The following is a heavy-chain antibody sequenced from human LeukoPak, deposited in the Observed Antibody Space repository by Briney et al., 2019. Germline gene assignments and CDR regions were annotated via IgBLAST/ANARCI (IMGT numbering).Heavy chain of an antibody. CDR3: ARDSYYYDSSGYRLFDY. V-gene: IGHV4-4*07. CDR2: IYTSGST. J-gene: IGHJ4*02. D-gene: IGHD3-22*01. Sequence: SETLSLTCTVSGGSISSYYWSWIRQPAGKGLEWIGRIYTSGSTNYNPSLKSRVTMSVDTSKNQFSLKLSSVTAADTAVYYCARDSYYYDSSGYRLFDYWGQGTLVTVSS. CDR1: GGSISSYY.